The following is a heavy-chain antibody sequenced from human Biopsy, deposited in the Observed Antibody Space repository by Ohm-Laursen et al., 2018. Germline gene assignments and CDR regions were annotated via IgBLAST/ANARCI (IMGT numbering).Heavy chain of an antibody. Sequence: TLSLTCTGSSDSVSSSSFFWTWPRQPPGQGLEYIGNIYDRGSTANYNPSLESRVTMSVDMPKNQFSLKLSSVNAADTAIYYCARGMRSSGWPYFDSWGQGTLVTVSS. CDR2: IYDRGST. CDR3: ARGMRSSGWPYFDS. V-gene: IGHV4-61*01. CDR1: SDSVSSSSFF. J-gene: IGHJ4*02. D-gene: IGHD6-19*01.